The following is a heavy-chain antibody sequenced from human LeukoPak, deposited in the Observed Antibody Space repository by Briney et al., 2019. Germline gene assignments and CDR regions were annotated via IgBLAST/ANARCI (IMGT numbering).Heavy chain of an antibody. CDR3: ARDLGYGGPSYNYGFDV. J-gene: IGHJ6*02. Sequence: SQTLSLTCTVSGGSMSTGRNYWHWIRQSAGKGLEWIGRIYISGSTDYNPSLKSRVTMSLDRSKSQFSLELSSVTAADTAVYYCARDLGYGGPSYNYGFDVWGQGTTVTVSS. D-gene: IGHD1-26*01. CDR1: GGSMSTGRNY. V-gene: IGHV4-61*02. CDR2: IYISGST.